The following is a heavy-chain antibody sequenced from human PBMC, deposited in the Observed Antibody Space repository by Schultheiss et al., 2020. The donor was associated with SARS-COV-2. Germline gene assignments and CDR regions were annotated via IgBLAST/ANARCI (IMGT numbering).Heavy chain of an antibody. CDR1: GGSISSYY. CDR3: ARDREYNWNYRAFLAHYYGMDV. CDR2: IYYSGST. V-gene: IGHV4-59*01. D-gene: IGHD1-7*01. J-gene: IGHJ6*02. Sequence: SETLSLTCTVSGGSISSYYWSWIRQPPGKGLEWIGYIYYSGSTYYNPSLKSRVTISVDTSKNQFSLKLSSVTAADTAVYYCARDREYNWNYRAFLAHYYGMDVWGQGTTVTVSS.